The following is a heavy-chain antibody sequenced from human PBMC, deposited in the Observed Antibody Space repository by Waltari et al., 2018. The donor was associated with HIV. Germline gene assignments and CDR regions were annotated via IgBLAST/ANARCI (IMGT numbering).Heavy chain of an antibody. Sequence: QVQLVESGGGVVQPGRSLRLSCAASGLTVRNYGMHWVRPAPGKGLEWVAVVWQDGSNKYYGDSVKGRFTISRDNSKNTLELQMNSLRAEDTAVYYCARDVQGYCAGERCFYGMDVWGQGTTVTVSS. CDR1: GLTVRNYG. D-gene: IGHD2-8*02. V-gene: IGHV3-33*01. J-gene: IGHJ6*02. CDR2: VWQDGSNK. CDR3: ARDVQGYCAGERCFYGMDV.